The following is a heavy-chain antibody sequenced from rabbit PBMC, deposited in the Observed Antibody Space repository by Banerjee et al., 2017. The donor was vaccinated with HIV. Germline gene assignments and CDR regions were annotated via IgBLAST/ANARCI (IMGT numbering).Heavy chain of an antibody. CDR1: GFSFSTDYW. Sequence: QEQLEESGGDLVKPEGSLTLTCTASGFSFSTDYWICWVRQAPGKGLEWIACIYGGSSGSTYYASWVNGRFTISKTSTTVTLQMTSLTAADTATYFCARRADYAGGGNFNLWGQGTLVTVS. CDR3: ARRADYAGGGNFNL. D-gene: IGHD4-2*01. J-gene: IGHJ4*01. V-gene: IGHV1S45*01. CDR2: IYGGSSGST.